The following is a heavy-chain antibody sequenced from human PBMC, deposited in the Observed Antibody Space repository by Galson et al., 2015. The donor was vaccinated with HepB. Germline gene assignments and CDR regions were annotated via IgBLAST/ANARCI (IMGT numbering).Heavy chain of an antibody. V-gene: IGHV3-30*04. Sequence: SLRLSCAASGFTFSGYAMHWVRQAPGKGLEWVAVISYDGSNKYYADSVKGRFTISRDNSKNTLYLQMNSLRAEDTAVYYCARGGSGFRSDYFDYWGQGTLVTVSS. J-gene: IGHJ4*02. CDR2: ISYDGSNK. CDR1: GFTFSGYA. CDR3: ARGGSGFRSDYFDY. D-gene: IGHD6-19*01.